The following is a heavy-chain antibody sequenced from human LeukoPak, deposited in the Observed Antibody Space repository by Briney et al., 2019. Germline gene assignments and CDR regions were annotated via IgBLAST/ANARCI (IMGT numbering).Heavy chain of an antibody. J-gene: IGHJ4*02. V-gene: IGHV3-30-3*01. CDR3: ARAPQPAAVAIRRARRA. D-gene: IGHD6-19*01. CDR1: GFTFSSYA. CDR2: ISYDGSNK. Sequence: PGGSLRLSCAASGFTFSSYAMHWVRQAPGKGLEWVAVISYDGSNKYYADSVKGRFTISRDNSKNTLYLQMNSLRAEDTAVYYCARAPQPAAVAIRRARRAWGQGTLVTVSS.